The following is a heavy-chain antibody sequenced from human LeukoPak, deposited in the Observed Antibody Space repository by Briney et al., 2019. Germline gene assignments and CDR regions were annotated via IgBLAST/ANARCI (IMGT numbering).Heavy chain of an antibody. CDR1: GFTFSAYS. Sequence: PGGSLRLSCAVSGFTFSAYSMNWVRQAPGKGLEWVSSITSGDFVYFADSLKGRFTISRDNAKSSLYLQMNSLRVEDTAVYYCAKDMTPSVARGIFHYWGQGTLVTVSS. CDR3: AKDMTPSVARGIFHY. V-gene: IGHV3-21*04. D-gene: IGHD6-13*01. CDR2: ITSGDFV. J-gene: IGHJ4*02.